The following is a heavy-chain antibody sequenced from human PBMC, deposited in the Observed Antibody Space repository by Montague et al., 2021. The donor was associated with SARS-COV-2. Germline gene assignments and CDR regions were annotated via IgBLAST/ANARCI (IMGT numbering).Heavy chain of an antibody. V-gene: IGHV4-4*02. CDR2: IYHSGST. CDR1: GGSISSSNW. CDR3: ARRYCSSTSCPNWFDP. D-gene: IGHD2-2*01. Sequence: SETLSLTCAVSGGSISSSNWWSWVRQPPGKGLEWIGEIYHSGSTNYNPSLKSRVTISVDKSKNQFSLKLSSVTAADTAVYYCARRYCSSTSCPNWFDPWGQGTLVTVFS. J-gene: IGHJ5*02.